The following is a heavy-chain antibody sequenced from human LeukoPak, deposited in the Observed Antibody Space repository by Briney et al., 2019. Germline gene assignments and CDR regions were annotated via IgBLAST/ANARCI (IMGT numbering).Heavy chain of an antibody. CDR1: GFTFSSYS. CDR2: ISSSSSTI. J-gene: IGHJ4*02. CDR3: ARGRYYLDY. V-gene: IGHV3-48*01. D-gene: IGHD3-16*01. Sequence: PGGSLRLSCAASGFTFSSYSMNWVRQAPGKGLEWVSYISSSSSTIYYADSVKGRFTISRDNAKNSPYLQMNSLRAEDTAVYYCARGRYYLDYWGQGTLVTVTS.